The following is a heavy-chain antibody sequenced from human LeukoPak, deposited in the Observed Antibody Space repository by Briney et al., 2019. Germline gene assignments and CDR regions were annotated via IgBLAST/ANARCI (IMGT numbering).Heavy chain of an antibody. Sequence: SETLSLNCAVYGGSFSGYYWSWIRQPPGKGLEWIGEINHSGSTNYNPSLKSRVTISADTSKNQFSLKLSSVTAADTAVYYCARKWLGSSSFKTGWFDPWGQGTLVTVSS. CDR3: ARKWLGSSSFKTGWFDP. J-gene: IGHJ5*02. V-gene: IGHV4-34*01. D-gene: IGHD6-6*01. CDR2: INHSGST. CDR1: GGSFSGYY.